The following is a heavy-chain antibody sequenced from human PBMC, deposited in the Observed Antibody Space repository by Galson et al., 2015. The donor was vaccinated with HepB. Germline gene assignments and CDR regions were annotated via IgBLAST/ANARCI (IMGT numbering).Heavy chain of an antibody. CDR2: ISSSASTL. Sequence: SLRLSCAASGFTFSDYFMSWIRQAPGKGLEWLAYISSSASTLYYADSVKGRFTISRDNAKNSLYLQMNSLTVEDTAVYYCAREGQQLVWHYHMDVWGKGTTVTVSS. D-gene: IGHD6-13*01. CDR1: GFTFSDYF. J-gene: IGHJ6*03. CDR3: AREGQQLVWHYHMDV. V-gene: IGHV3-11*01.